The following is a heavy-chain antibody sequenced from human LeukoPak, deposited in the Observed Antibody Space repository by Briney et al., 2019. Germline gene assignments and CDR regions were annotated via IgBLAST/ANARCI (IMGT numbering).Heavy chain of an antibody. J-gene: IGHJ4*02. CDR3: ARFWSGYAYYFDY. Sequence: SETLSLTCTVSGGSISSYYWSWIRQPPGKGLEWIGYIYYSGSTNYNPSLKSRVTISVDTSKNQFSLKLSSVTAADTAVYYCARFWSGYAYYFDYWGQGTLVTVSS. CDR2: IYYSGST. CDR1: GGSISSYY. V-gene: IGHV4-59*12. D-gene: IGHD3-3*01.